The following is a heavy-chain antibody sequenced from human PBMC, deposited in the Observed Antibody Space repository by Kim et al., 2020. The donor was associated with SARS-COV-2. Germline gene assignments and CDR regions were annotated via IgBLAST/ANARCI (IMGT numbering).Heavy chain of an antibody. CDR2: INPNSGGT. D-gene: IGHD2-2*01. Sequence: ASVKVSCKASGYTFTGYYMHWVRQAPGQGLEWMGWINPNSGGTNYAQKFQGWVTMTRDTSINTAYMELSRLRSDDTAVYYCARESAATSGYYYYGMDVWGQGTTVTVSS. J-gene: IGHJ6*02. CDR1: GYTFTGYY. CDR3: ARESAATSGYYYYGMDV. V-gene: IGHV1-2*04.